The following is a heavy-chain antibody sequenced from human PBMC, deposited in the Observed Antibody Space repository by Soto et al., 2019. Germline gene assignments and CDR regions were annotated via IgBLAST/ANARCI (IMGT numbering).Heavy chain of an antibody. J-gene: IGHJ3*02. V-gene: IGHV5-51*01. CDR1: GYSFTSYW. Sequence: PGESLKISCKGSGYSFTSYWIGWVRQMPGKGLEWMGIIYPGDSDTRYSPSFQGQVTISADKSISTAYLQWSSLKASDTAMYYCATAYYYDSSGYYPDAFDIWGQGTMVTVSS. D-gene: IGHD3-22*01. CDR3: ATAYYYDSSGYYPDAFDI. CDR2: IYPGDSDT.